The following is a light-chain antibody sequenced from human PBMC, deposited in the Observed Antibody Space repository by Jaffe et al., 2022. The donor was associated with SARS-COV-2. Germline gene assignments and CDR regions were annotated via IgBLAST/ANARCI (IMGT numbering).Light chain of an antibody. CDR1: SSNIGSNT. Sequence: QSVLTQPPSASGTPGQRVTISCSGSSSNIGSNTVNWYQQLPGTAPKLLIYSNNQRPSGVPDRFSGSKSGTSASLAISGLQSEDEAEYYCAAWDDSLSGPWVFGGGTKLTVL. CDR2: SNN. J-gene: IGLJ3*02. CDR3: AAWDDSLSGPWV. V-gene: IGLV1-44*01.